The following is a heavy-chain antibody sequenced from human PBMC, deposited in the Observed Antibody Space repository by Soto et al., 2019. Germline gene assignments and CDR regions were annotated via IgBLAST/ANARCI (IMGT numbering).Heavy chain of an antibody. CDR2: ISAYNGNT. J-gene: IGHJ5*02. CDR3: ARGTMVYALQPASLNWFDP. D-gene: IGHD2-8*01. CDR1: GYTFTSYG. V-gene: IGHV1-18*01. Sequence: ASVKVSCKASGYTFTSYGISWVRQAPGQGLEWMGWISAYNGNTNYAQKLQGRVTMTTDTSTSTAYMELRSLRSDDTAVYYCARGTMVYALQPASLNWFDPWGQGTLVTVSS.